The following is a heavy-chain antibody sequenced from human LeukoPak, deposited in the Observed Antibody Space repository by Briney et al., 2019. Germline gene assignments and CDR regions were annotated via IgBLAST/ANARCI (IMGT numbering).Heavy chain of an antibody. V-gene: IGHV4-59*01. D-gene: IGHD2-8*01. J-gene: IGHJ6*03. Sequence: SETLSLTCTVSGGSISSYYWSWIRQPPGKGLEWIGYIYSSGTTNYNPSLKSRPSFSIDTSKNQLSLKLNSVTAADTAVYYCASSGQCTNGLCRDVGYMDVWGKGTTVTVSS. CDR1: GGSISSYY. CDR3: ASSGQCTNGLCRDVGYMDV. CDR2: IYSSGTT.